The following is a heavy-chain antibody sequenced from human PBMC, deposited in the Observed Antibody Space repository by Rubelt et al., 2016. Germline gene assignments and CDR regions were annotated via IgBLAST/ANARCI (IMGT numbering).Heavy chain of an antibody. CDR2: MSGSGGNT. D-gene: IGHD3-10*01. V-gene: IGHV3-23*04. CDR3: AKDYDYYGSDY. CDR1: GFTFRSYV. Sequence: EVQLVESGGGLVQPGGSLRLSCAASGFTFRSYVMSWVRQAPGKGLEWVSGMSGSGGNTYYADSVKGRFTISRDNSKNTLYLQMNSLRAEETAVYYCAKDYDYYGSDYWGQGTLVTVSS. J-gene: IGHJ4*02.